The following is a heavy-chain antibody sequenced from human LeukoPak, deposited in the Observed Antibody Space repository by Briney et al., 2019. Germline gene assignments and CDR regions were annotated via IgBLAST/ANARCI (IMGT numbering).Heavy chain of an antibody. CDR1: GGTFSSYA. J-gene: IGHJ4*02. V-gene: IGHV1-69*13. Sequence: SVKVSCKASGGTFSSYAISWVRQAPGQGLEWMGGIIPIFGTANYAQKFQGRVTITADESTSTAYVELSSLRSEDTAVYYCAREAGRSSNWYLFDYWGQGTLVTVSS. CDR3: AREAGRSSNWYLFDY. D-gene: IGHD6-13*01. CDR2: IIPIFGTA.